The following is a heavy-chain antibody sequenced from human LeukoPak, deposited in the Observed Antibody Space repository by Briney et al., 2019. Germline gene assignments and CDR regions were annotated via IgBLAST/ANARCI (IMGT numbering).Heavy chain of an antibody. J-gene: IGHJ3*02. D-gene: IGHD3-10*01. CDR1: GFTFSSYS. Sequence: GGSLRLSCAASGFTFSSYSMNWVRQAPGKGLEWVSYISSSSSTIYYADSVKGRFTISRDNAKNSPYLQMNSLRAEDTAVYYCARALLWFGELLRPDDAFDIWGQGTMVTVSS. CDR2: ISSSSSTI. CDR3: ARALLWFGELLRPDDAFDI. V-gene: IGHV3-48*01.